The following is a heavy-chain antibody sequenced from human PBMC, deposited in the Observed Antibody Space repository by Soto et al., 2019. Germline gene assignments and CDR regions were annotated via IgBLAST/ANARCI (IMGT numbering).Heavy chain of an antibody. CDR3: ARSIDY. CDR2: VYYNGIT. Sequence: SETLSLTCSVSGGSISSDNYYWSWIRQTPGKGLECIGYVYYNGITYSNPSLKSRVTISVDTSKNQFSLKLSSVTAADTAVYDCARSIDYWGEGTLLIVSS. CDR1: GGSISSDNYY. J-gene: IGHJ4*02. V-gene: IGHV4-30-4*01.